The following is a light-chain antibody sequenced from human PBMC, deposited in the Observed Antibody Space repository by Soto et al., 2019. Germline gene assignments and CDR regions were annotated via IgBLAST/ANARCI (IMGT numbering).Light chain of an antibody. Sequence: IQMTQSPSTLSASVGDRVTITCQASQNISTLLAWYQHKPGKAPNLLIYDASSLESGVPSRFSGSGSGTEFTLTISSLQPDDSATYYCQQYSSLVTFGQGTKVDIK. CDR1: QNISTL. V-gene: IGKV1-5*01. CDR2: DAS. J-gene: IGKJ2*01. CDR3: QQYSSLVT.